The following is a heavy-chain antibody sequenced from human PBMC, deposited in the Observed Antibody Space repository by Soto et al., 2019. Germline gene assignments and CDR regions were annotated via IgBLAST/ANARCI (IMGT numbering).Heavy chain of an antibody. CDR1: GFTFSGYY. V-gene: IGHV3-7*01. CDR2: IKQDGSEK. CDR3: ARGRSDDYFDY. D-gene: IGHD2-15*01. J-gene: IGHJ4*02. Sequence: EVQLVESGGGLVQPGGSLRLSCAASGFTFSGYYMTWVRQSPGRGLEWVANIKQDGSEKYYVDSLKGRFSISRDNAKKSLYLQMNSLRVEDTAVYYSARGRSDDYFDYWGQGTLVTVSS.